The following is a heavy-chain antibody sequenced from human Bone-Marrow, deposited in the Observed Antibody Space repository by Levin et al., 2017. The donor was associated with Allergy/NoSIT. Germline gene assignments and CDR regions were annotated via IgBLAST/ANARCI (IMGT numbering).Heavy chain of an antibody. CDR1: GITFHTYG. V-gene: IGHV3-33*08. CDR2: MWYDGINK. Sequence: PGGSLRLSCASSGITFHTYGIHWVRQAPGKGLEWVAIMWYDGINKYYADSVRGRFTLSRDNSKNTVFLQMSDLRVEDTAIYYCVLIAEIGGNEYHAGMDVWGQGTTVTVSS. J-gene: IGHJ6*02. D-gene: IGHD2-2*01. CDR3: VLIAEIGGNEYHAGMDV.